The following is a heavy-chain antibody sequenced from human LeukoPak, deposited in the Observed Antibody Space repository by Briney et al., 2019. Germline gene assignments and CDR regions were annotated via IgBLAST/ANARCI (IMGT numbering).Heavy chain of an antibody. V-gene: IGHV1-69*04. CDR2: IIPILGIA. J-gene: IGHJ4*02. D-gene: IGHD3-22*01. Sequence: ASVKVSCKASGYTFTSYDINWVRQATGQGLEWMGRIIPILGIANYAQKFQGRVTITADKSTSTAYMELSSLRSEDTAVYYCARSGDHYYDSSGYPYWGQGTLVTVSS. CDR1: GYTFTSYD. CDR3: ARSGDHYYDSSGYPY.